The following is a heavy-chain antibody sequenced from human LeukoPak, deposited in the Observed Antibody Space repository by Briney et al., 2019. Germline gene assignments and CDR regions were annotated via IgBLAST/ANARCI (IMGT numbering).Heavy chain of an antibody. CDR2: ISWNSGSI. V-gene: IGHV3-9*01. J-gene: IGHJ6*02. CDR1: GFTFDDYA. CDR3: AKDILTGYYPPCYYYGMDV. D-gene: IGHD3-9*01. Sequence: PGGSLRLSCAASGFTFDDYAMHWVRQAPGKGLEWVSGISWNSGSIGYADSVKGRFTISRDNAKSSLYLQMNSLRAEDTALYYCAKDILTGYYPPCYYYGMDVGGQGTTVTVSS.